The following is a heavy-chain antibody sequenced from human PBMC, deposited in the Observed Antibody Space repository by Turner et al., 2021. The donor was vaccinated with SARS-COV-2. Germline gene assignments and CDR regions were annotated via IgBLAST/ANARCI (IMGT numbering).Heavy chain of an antibody. J-gene: IGHJ4*02. Sequence: QITLKQSGPTLVKPTQTLTLTCTFSGFSLSTSGVGVGWIRQPPGKALEWLALIYWDDDKSYSASLKSRLNITKDTSKNQVVRTMTNMDAVDKATYYCADHSIPMIVGYWGQGTLVTVSS. CDR2: IYWDDDK. CDR1: GFSLSTSGVG. V-gene: IGHV2-5*02. CDR3: ADHSIPMIVGY. D-gene: IGHD3-22*01.